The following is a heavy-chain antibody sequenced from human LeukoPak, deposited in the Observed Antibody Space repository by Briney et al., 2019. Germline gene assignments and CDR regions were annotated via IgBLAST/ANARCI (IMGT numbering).Heavy chain of an antibody. CDR2: IYYSGST. D-gene: IGHD2-2*01. CDR1: GGSISSSSYY. V-gene: IGHV4-39*01. J-gene: IGHJ4*02. Sequence: SETLSLTCTVSGGSISSSSYYWGWIRQPPGKGLEWIGSIYYSGSTYYNPSLKSRVTISVDTSKNQFSLKLSSVTAADTAVYYCARRPDGSYCSSTSCYPYWGQGTLVTVSS. CDR3: ARRPDGSYCSSTSCYPY.